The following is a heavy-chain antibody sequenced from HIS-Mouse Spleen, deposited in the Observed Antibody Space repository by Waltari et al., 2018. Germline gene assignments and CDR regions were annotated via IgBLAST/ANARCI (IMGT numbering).Heavy chain of an antibody. CDR3: ARGHDYSNYFDY. J-gene: IGHJ4*02. Sequence: QVQLVQSGAEVKKPGASVKVSCKASGYPFTRYDLNWVRQATGQGLEWMGWMNPNSGNTGYAQKFQGRVTMTRNTSISTAYMELSSLRSEDTAVYYCARGHDYSNYFDYWGQGTLVTVSS. D-gene: IGHD4-4*01. CDR1: GYPFTRYD. CDR2: MNPNSGNT. V-gene: IGHV1-8*01.